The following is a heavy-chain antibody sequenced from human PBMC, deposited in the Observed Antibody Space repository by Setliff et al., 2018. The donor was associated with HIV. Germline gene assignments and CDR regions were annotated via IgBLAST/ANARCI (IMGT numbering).Heavy chain of an antibody. V-gene: IGHV4-39*01. J-gene: IGHJ1*01. CDR3: ASRGIVVMKMSMRDDFFVH. Sequence: SETLSLTCSVSGGSINSDNYYWGWIRQAPGKGLEWIGSIYYTGTTYYNPSLRGRVTISVDRSRNQFSLTLNSVTAADAATYYCASRGIVVMKMSMRDDFFVHRGHGTLVTVSS. D-gene: IGHD2-21*01. CDR2: IYYTGTT. CDR1: GGSINSDNYY.